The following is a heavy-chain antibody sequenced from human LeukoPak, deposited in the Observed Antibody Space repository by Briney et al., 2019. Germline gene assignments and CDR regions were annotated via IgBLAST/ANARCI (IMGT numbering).Heavy chain of an antibody. J-gene: IGHJ4*02. D-gene: IGHD3-10*01. Sequence: QTLSLTSAISRDRVSSNSAAWNWVRQSPTRGLEWLGRTYYRFKWYNDYAVSAKSPITIKPATSKNQSTLQLNSVAPEDTAVYYLARGLSHGSGSYYPRPYFYYWGQGTLGTVSS. CDR2: TYYRFKWYN. V-gene: IGHV6-1*01. CDR1: RDRVSSNSAA. CDR3: ARGLSHGSGSYYPRPYFYY.